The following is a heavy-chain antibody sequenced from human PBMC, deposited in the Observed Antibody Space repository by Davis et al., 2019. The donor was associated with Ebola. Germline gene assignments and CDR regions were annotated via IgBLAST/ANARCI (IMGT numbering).Heavy chain of an antibody. V-gene: IGHV3-7*01. CDR2: IKQDGSNK. Sequence: GGSLRLSCAASGFSFSSYWMSWVRQAPGKGLEWVASIKQDGSNKYYVDSVKGRFTISRDNAKNSLYLQMNSLRVEDTAVYYCLYGIDVWGQGTTVTVSS. CDR3: LYGIDV. J-gene: IGHJ6*02. CDR1: GFSFSSYW.